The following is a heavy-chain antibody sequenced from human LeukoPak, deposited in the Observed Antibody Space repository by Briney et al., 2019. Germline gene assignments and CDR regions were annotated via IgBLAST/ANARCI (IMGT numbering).Heavy chain of an antibody. V-gene: IGHV4-34*01. CDR2: INHTGST. D-gene: IGHD5-18*01. CDR3: AHYHRGYSYGSSVGRFDY. Sequence: PSETLSLTCAVYGGSFSGYCWSWIRQPPGKGLEWIGEINHTGSTNYNPSLKSRVTISVDTSKNQFSLKLSSVTAADTAVYYCAHYHRGYSYGSSVGRFDYWGQGTLVTVSS. CDR1: GGSFSGYC. J-gene: IGHJ4*02.